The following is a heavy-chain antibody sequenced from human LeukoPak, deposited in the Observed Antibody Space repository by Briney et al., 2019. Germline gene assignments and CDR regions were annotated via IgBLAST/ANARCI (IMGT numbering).Heavy chain of an antibody. J-gene: IGHJ4*02. CDR3: ARHEVGIAVAGVFDY. V-gene: IGHV4-39*01. D-gene: IGHD6-19*01. Sequence: SETLSLTCTVSGGSISSSSYYWGWIRQPPGKGLEWTGSIYYSGSTYYNPSLKSRVTISVDTSKNQFSLKLSSVTAADTAVYYCARHEVGIAVAGVFDYWGQRTLVTVSS. CDR2: IYYSGST. CDR1: GGSISSSSYY.